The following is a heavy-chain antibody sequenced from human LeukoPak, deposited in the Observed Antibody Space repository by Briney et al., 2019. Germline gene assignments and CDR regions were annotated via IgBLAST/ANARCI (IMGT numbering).Heavy chain of an antibody. D-gene: IGHD3-3*01. CDR2: INPNSGGT. CDR1: GYTFTGYY. CDR3: ARGYDFWSGSYHYYMDV. Sequence: ASVKVSCKASGYTFTGYYMHWVRQAPGQGLEWMGWINPNSGGTNYAQKFQGRVTMTRDTSISTAYMELSRLRSDDTAVYYCARGYDFWSGSYHYYMDVWGKGTTVTVSS. J-gene: IGHJ6*03. V-gene: IGHV1-2*02.